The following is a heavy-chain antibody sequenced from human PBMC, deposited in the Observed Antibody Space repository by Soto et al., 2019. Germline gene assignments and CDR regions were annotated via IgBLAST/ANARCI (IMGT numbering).Heavy chain of an antibody. D-gene: IGHD3-10*01. CDR1: GFTFSSYG. CDR2: ISYDGSNK. J-gene: IGHJ6*02. V-gene: IGHV3-30*18. Sequence: GGSLRLSCAASGFTFSSYGMHWVRQAPGKGLEWVAVISYDGSNKYYADSVKGRFTISRDNSKNTLYLQMNSLRAEDTAVYYCAKDTNYDYYGMDVWGQGTTVTVSS. CDR3: AKDTNYDYYGMDV.